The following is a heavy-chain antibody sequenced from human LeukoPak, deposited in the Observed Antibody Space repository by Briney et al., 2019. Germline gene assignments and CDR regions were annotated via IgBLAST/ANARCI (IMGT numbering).Heavy chain of an antibody. CDR3: ARDLSIGAADT. CDR1: GFTFSSYG. Sequence: GGPLRLSCSASGFTFSSYGFHWVRQAPGKGLEWVTLICHDGTRENYADSVKGRFTISRDNSKNTLYLQMNSLRAEDTAVYYCARDLSIGAADTGGQGTLVTVSS. D-gene: IGHD6-13*01. V-gene: IGHV3-33*01. CDR2: ICHDGTRE. J-gene: IGHJ4*02.